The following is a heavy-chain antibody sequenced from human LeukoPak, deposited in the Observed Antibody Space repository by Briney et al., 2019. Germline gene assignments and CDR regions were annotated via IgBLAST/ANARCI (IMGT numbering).Heavy chain of an antibody. V-gene: IGHV4-4*07. Sequence: SETLSLTCTVSGGSISYYYWTWIRQPAGKGLEWIGRIDASGNTKYTPSLRSRVTLSVDTSGQQFSLKLSSVTAADTAVYFCAREGCSGGVCYFDYWGRGTLVTVSS. CDR3: AREGCSGGVCYFDY. CDR1: GGSISYYY. J-gene: IGHJ4*02. D-gene: IGHD2-15*01. CDR2: IDASGNT.